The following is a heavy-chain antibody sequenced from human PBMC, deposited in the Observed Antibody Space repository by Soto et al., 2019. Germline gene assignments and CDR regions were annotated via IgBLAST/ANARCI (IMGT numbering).Heavy chain of an antibody. V-gene: IGHV1-24*01. CDR3: ATDYYYDSSGYPSSEFEY. D-gene: IGHD3-22*01. J-gene: IGHJ4*02. CDR2: FDPEDGET. Sequence: ASVKVSCKVSGYTLTELSMHWVRQAPGKGLEWKGGFDPEDGETIYAQKFQGRVTMTEDTSTDTAYMELSSLRSEDTAVYYCATDYYYDSSGYPSSEFEYWGQGTLVTVSS. CDR1: GYTLTELS.